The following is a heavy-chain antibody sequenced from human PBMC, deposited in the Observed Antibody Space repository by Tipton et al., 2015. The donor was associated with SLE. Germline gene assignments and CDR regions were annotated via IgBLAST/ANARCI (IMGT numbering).Heavy chain of an antibody. J-gene: IGHJ4*02. CDR2: IYDSGST. CDR3: ARGVLRPFDY. CDR1: GGSFSGYY. D-gene: IGHD1-1*01. Sequence: TLSLTCTVSGGSFSGYYWNWIRQPPGKGLEWIGYIYDSGSTNFNPSLKSRVIISEDTSKNQLSLKLSSVTAADTAVYYCARGVLRPFDYWGQGTLVTVSS. V-gene: IGHV4-59*01.